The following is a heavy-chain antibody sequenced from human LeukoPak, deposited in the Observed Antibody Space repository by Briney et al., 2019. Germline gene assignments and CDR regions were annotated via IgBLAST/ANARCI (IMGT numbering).Heavy chain of an antibody. CDR1: GFTSSGSA. D-gene: IGHD3-10*01. CDR3: AMVRGSYYSY. V-gene: IGHV3-73*01. J-gene: IGHJ4*02. Sequence: PGGSLRLSCAASGFTSSGSAMHWVRQASGKGLEWVGRIRSKANSYATAYAASVKGRFTISRDDSKNTAYLQMNSLKTEDTAVYYCAMVRGSYYSYWGQGTLVTVSS. CDR2: IRSKANSYAT.